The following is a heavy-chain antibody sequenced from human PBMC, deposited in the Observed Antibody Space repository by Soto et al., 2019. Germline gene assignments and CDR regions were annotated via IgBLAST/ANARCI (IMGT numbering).Heavy chain of an antibody. D-gene: IGHD6-6*01. CDR2: ISSSSSYI. Sequence: GGSLRLSCAASGFTFSSYSMNWVRQAPGKGLEWVSSISSSSSYIYYADSVKGRLTISRDNAKNSLYLQMNNLRAEDTAVYYCARDPRGSSDYYYYGMDVWGQGTTVTVSS. CDR1: GFTFSSYS. CDR3: ARDPRGSSDYYYYGMDV. V-gene: IGHV3-21*01. J-gene: IGHJ6*02.